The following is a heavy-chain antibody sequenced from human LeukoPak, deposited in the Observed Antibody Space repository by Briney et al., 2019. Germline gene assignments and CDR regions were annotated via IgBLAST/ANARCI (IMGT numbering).Heavy chain of an antibody. CDR3: AKEVVTAGYYDSSGYYFTGLDY. CDR2: ISGSGGST. D-gene: IGHD3-22*01. V-gene: IGHV3-23*01. J-gene: IGHJ4*02. Sequence: GGSLRLSCAASGFTFSSYAMSWVRQAPGKGLEWVSAISGSGGSTYYADSVKGRFTISRDNSKNTLYLQMNSLRAEDTAVYYCAKEVVTAGYYDSSGYYFTGLDYWGQGTLVTVSS. CDR1: GFTFSSYA.